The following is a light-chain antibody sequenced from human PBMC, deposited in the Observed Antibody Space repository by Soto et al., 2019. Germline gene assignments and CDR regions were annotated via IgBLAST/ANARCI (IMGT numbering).Light chain of an antibody. CDR1: QTVSNN. Sequence: ERVMTQFPATLSVSPGAKATLSCRASQTVSNNLAWYQQKPGQAPRLLIYFASTRATGVPARFSGSGSGTEFTLTISNRQSEDSAVYYCQHYNEWPLTFGGGTKLETK. CDR3: QHYNEWPLT. V-gene: IGKV3-15*01. J-gene: IGKJ4*01. CDR2: FAS.